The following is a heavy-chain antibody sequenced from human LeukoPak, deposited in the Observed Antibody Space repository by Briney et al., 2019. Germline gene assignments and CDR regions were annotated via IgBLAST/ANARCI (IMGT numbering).Heavy chain of an antibody. V-gene: IGHV3-23*01. CDR3: ASREGGGLSSIYSNYYMDV. Sequence: GGSLRLSCAASGSTFHNYAMTWVRQAPGMRLEWVSSISGAGIKTYYADSVKDRFTISRDNSNNTLYLQMNSLRGQDPAVIYGASREGGGLSSIYSNYYMDVWGKGTTVTVSS. J-gene: IGHJ6*03. CDR2: ISGAGIKT. CDR1: GSTFHNYA. D-gene: IGHD3-16*01.